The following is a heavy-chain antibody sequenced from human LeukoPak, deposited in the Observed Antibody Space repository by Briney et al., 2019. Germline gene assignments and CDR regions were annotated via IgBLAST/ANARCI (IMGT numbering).Heavy chain of an antibody. CDR2: IRFDGSNK. D-gene: IGHD2-2*01. V-gene: IGHV3-30*02. CDR1: GFTFNNCG. J-gene: IGHJ4*02. CDR3: AKDRRLGYCSSTSCFSYYFDY. Sequence: GGSLRLSCAASGFTFNNCGMHWVRQAPGKGLEWVSFIRFDGSNKYYSDSVKGRFTISRDNSKNTLYLQMNSLRAEDTAVYYCAKDRRLGYCSSTSCFSYYFDYWGQGTLVTVSS.